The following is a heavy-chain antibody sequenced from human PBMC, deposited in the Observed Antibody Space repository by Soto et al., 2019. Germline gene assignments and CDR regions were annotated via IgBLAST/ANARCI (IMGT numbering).Heavy chain of an antibody. CDR3: ARSQTTRGFDV. Sequence: EVHLVESGGDLVQPGGSLRLSCAASQFTFSAYDMNWVRQAPGKGLEWVSYISSSGGTIYYADSMRGRITISRDNAQNSLYLQMNSLTADDTAVYYCARSQTTRGFDVWGQGTVVIVSS. D-gene: IGHD1-1*01. V-gene: IGHV3-48*03. CDR1: QFTFSAYD. J-gene: IGHJ3*01. CDR2: ISSSGGTI.